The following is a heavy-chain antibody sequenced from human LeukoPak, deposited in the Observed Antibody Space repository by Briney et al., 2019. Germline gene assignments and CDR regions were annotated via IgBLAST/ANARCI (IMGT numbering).Heavy chain of an antibody. CDR2: IYYTGST. V-gene: IGHV4-59*01. Sequence: PSETLSLTCTVSGGSISYYYWTWIRQSPGKGLEWIRQIYYTGSTYYNPSLKRRVTISVDTSRNQFSLNLTSVTAADTAVYHCARGGTYNDILSFDPWGQGTLVTVSS. J-gene: IGHJ5*02. CDR1: GGSISYYY. D-gene: IGHD3-9*01. CDR3: ARGGTYNDILSFDP.